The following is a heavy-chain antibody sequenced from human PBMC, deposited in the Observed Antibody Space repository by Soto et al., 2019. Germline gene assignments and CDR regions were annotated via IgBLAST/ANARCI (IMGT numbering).Heavy chain of an antibody. CDR2: INHSGST. Sequence: SETLSLTCXVYGGSFSGYYWSWIRQPPGKGLEWIGEINHSGSTNYNPSLKSRVTISVDTSKNQFSLKLSSVTAADTAVYYCARGCRSVYCSGGSRADYWGQGTLVTVSS. D-gene: IGHD2-15*01. J-gene: IGHJ4*02. CDR3: ARGCRSVYCSGGSRADY. V-gene: IGHV4-34*01. CDR1: GGSFSGYY.